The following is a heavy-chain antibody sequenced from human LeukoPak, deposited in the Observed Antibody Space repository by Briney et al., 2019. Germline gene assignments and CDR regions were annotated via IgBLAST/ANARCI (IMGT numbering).Heavy chain of an antibody. CDR2: IYYSGST. Sequence: SETLSLTCTVSGGSISSYYWSWIRQPPGKGLEWIGYIYYSGSTNYNPSLKSRVTISVDTSKNQFSLKLSSVTAADTAVYYCARRGPLYSSSWYYFDYWGQGTLVTVSS. D-gene: IGHD6-13*01. CDR1: GGSISSYY. V-gene: IGHV4-59*12. J-gene: IGHJ4*02. CDR3: ARRGPLYSSSWYYFDY.